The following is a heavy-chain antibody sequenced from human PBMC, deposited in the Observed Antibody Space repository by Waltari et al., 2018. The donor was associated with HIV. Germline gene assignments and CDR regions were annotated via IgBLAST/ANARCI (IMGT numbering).Heavy chain of an antibody. CDR2: IIPIFSTA. D-gene: IGHD3-3*01. CDR1: GGTLSTYA. J-gene: IGHJ6*02. Sequence: QVQLVQSGAEVKKPGSSVKVSCKASGGTLSTYATSWVRQAPGQGLEWMGGIIPIFSTANYAQKFQGRVTITADESTSTAYMELSSLRSEDTAVYYCARRRVVISSLDYYYYGMDVWGQGTTVTVSS. CDR3: ARRRVVISSLDYYYYGMDV. V-gene: IGHV1-69*01.